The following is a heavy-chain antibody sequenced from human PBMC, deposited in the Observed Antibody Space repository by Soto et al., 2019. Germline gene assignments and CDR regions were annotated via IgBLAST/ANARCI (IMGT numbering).Heavy chain of an antibody. CDR1: GFTFNSYN. CDR2: ISSSSSSK. J-gene: IGHJ4*02. CDR3: ATDSAPPYSSGWAFDY. Sequence: PGGSLRLSCAASGFTFNSYNMNWVRQAPGKGLEWVAYISSSSSSKYYADSVKGRFTISRDNAKNSLYLQMNSLRDEDTAVYYCATDSAPPYSSGWAFDYWGRGTLVTVSS. D-gene: IGHD6-19*01. V-gene: IGHV3-48*02.